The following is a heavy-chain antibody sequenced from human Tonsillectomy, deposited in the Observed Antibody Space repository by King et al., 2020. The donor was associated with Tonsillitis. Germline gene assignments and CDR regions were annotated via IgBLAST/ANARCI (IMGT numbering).Heavy chain of an antibody. D-gene: IGHD5-24*01. CDR3: AKDLLEMAAHDAFDI. J-gene: IGHJ3*02. CDR2: ISYDGSNK. V-gene: IGHV3-30*18. Sequence: VQLVGSGGGVVQPGRSLRLSCAASGFTFSSYGMHWVRQAPGKGLEWVAVISYDGSNKYYADSVKGRFTISRDNSKNTLYLQMNSLRAEDTAVYYCAKDLLEMAAHDAFDIWGQGTMVTVSS. CDR1: GFTFSSYG.